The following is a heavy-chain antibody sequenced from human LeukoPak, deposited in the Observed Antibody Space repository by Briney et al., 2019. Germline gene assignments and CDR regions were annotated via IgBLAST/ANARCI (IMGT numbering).Heavy chain of an antibody. V-gene: IGHV4-59*01. J-gene: IGHJ4*02. Sequence: SETLSLTCTVSGGSISSYYWSWIRQPPGKGLEWIGYIYYSGGTNYNPSLKSRVTISVDTSKNQFSLKLSSVTAADTAVYYCARGGYYGSGSLINYWGQGALVTVSS. CDR2: IYYSGGT. D-gene: IGHD3-10*01. CDR3: ARGGYYGSGSLINY. CDR1: GGSISSYY.